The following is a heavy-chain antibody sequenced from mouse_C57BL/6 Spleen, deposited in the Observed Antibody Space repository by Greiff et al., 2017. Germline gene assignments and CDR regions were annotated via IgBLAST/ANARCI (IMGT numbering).Heavy chain of an antibody. CDR3: ARSSLYDYDGGFAY. D-gene: IGHD2-4*01. Sequence: QVQLQQPGAELVKPGASVKLSCKASGYTFTSYWMHWVKQRPGQGLEWIGMIHPNSGSTNYNEKFKSKATLTVDKSSSTAYMQLSSLTSEDSAVYYFARSSLYDYDGGFAYWGQGTLVTVSA. V-gene: IGHV1-64*01. J-gene: IGHJ3*01. CDR1: GYTFTSYW. CDR2: IHPNSGST.